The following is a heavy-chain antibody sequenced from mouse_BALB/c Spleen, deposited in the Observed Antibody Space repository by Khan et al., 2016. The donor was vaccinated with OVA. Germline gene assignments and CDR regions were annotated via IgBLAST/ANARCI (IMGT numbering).Heavy chain of an antibody. CDR3: VRDGAYHRNDDWFAY. J-gene: IGHJ3*01. D-gene: IGHD2-14*01. CDR2: INPSNGYT. CDR1: GYTFTSYT. Sequence: QVQLQQSGAELARPGASVKMSCKASGYTFTSYTIHWIKLRPGQGLEWIGFINPSNGYTNYNQKFKDKATLTADKSSTTVNMQLSSLTSDDSAVYNCVRDGAYHRNDDWFAYWGQGTLVTVSA. V-gene: IGHV1-4*01.